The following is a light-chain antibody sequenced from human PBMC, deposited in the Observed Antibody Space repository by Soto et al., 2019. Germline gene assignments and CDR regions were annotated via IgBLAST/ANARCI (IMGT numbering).Light chain of an antibody. Sequence: QAVVTQPPSASGTPGQRVTISCSGTSSNIGSNTINWYQQLPRTAPKLLIYSTDQRPSGVPDRFSGSKSGTSASLAISGLQSEDEADYFCAAWDDSLNGFYVFGTGTKLTVL. J-gene: IGLJ1*01. V-gene: IGLV1-44*01. CDR1: SSNIGSNT. CDR2: STD. CDR3: AAWDDSLNGFYV.